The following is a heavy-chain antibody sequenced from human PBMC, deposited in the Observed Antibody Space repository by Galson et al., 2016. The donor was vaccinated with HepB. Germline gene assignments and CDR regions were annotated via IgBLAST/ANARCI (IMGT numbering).Heavy chain of an antibody. CDR1: GGSISTYDRY. J-gene: IGHJ4*02. CDR2: IHYDGAT. CDR3: ARRGPGYIYDF. V-gene: IGHV4-39*01. D-gene: IGHD3-3*01. Sequence: SETLSLTCTVSGGSISTYDRYWTRIRQPPGAGLEWIGSIHYDGATWYKPSLKSRITISVDTSKNQFSLRLSSVTAADTAVYYCARRGPGYIYDFWGQGSLVTVSS.